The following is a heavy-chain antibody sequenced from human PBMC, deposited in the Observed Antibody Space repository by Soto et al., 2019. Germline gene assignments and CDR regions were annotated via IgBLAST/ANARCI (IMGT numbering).Heavy chain of an antibody. CDR2: IYYSGST. CDR3: ASSSYGYTFYDY. J-gene: IGHJ4*02. D-gene: IGHD5-18*01. Sequence: SETLSLTCTVSGGSISSGDYYWSWIRQPPGKGLEWIGYIYYSGSTYYNPSLKCRVTISVDTSKNQFSLKLSSVTAADTAVYYCASSSYGYTFYDYWGQGTLVTVSS. CDR1: GGSISSGDYY. V-gene: IGHV4-30-4*01.